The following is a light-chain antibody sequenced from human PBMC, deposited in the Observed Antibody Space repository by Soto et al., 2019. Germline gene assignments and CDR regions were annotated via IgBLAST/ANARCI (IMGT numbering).Light chain of an antibody. CDR2: AAS. V-gene: IGKV1-9*01. CDR1: QGISSY. Sequence: IQFTHSPSSLSASVGARVTITCRASQGISSYLAWYQQKPGKAPKLLIYAASTLQSGVPSRFSGSGSGTDFTLTISSLQPEDFATYYCPHLNSYPITFGQGTRLAIK. J-gene: IGKJ5*01. CDR3: PHLNSYPIT.